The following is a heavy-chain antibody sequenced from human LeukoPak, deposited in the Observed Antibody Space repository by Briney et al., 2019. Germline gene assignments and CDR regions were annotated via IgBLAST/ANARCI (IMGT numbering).Heavy chain of an antibody. CDR1: GFTFSSYA. Sequence: GGSLGLSCAASGFTFSSYAMSWVRQAPGKGLEWVSAISGSGGSTYYADSVKGRFTISRDNSKNTLYLQMNSLRAEDTAVYYCAQKRGYYYDNSGGYWGQGTLVTVSS. V-gene: IGHV3-23*01. CDR3: AQKRGYYYDNSGGY. CDR2: ISGSGGST. J-gene: IGHJ4*02. D-gene: IGHD3-22*01.